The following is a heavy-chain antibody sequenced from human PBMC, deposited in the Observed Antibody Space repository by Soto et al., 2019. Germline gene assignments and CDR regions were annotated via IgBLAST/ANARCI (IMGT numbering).Heavy chain of an antibody. CDR1: GFTFNSYS. CDR2: ISSGSVYI. D-gene: IGHD1-1*01. J-gene: IGHJ3*01. Sequence: PGGSLRLSCAASGFTFNSYSVSWVRQAPGKGLEWVASISSGSVYIDFADSVKGRFTISRDDVTNSVSLQMDSLRVEDTGIYYCARYDAFKAFDLWGQGTMVTVSS. V-gene: IGHV3-21*06. CDR3: ARYDAFKAFDL.